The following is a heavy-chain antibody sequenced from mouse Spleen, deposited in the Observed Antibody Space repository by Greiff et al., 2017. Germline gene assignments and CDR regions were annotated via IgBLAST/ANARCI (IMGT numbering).Heavy chain of an antibody. V-gene: IGHV1-76*01. CDR3: ARFYGKNWYFDV. Sequence: QVQLQQSGAELVRPGASVKLSCKASGYTFTDYYINWVKQRPGQGLEWIARIYPGSGNTYYNEKFKGKATLTAEKSSSTAYMQLSSLTSEDSAVYFCARFYGKNWYFDVWGTGTTVTVSS. J-gene: IGHJ1*03. D-gene: IGHD2-1*01. CDR1: GYTFTDYY. CDR2: IYPGSGNT.